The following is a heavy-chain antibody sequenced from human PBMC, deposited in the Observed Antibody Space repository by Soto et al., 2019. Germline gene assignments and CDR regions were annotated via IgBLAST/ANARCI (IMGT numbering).Heavy chain of an antibody. CDR1: GFTFSSYS. CDR3: AREEQWLAFYWYFDL. J-gene: IGHJ2*01. D-gene: IGHD6-19*01. CDR2: ISSSSSYI. Sequence: GGSLRLSCAASGFTFSSYSMNWVRQAPGKGLEWVSSISSSSSYIYCADSVKGRFTISRDNAKNSLYLQMNSLRAEDTAVYYCAREEQWLAFYWYFDLWGRGTLVTVSS. V-gene: IGHV3-21*01.